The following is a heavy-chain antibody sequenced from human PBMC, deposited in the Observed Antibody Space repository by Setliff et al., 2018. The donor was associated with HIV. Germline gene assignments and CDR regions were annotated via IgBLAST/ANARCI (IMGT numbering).Heavy chain of an antibody. D-gene: IGHD6-19*01. Sequence: PSETLSLTCTVSGGSISSGSYYWSWIRQPAGKGLEWIGRIYTSGSTNYNPSLKSRVTISVDTSKNQFYLKLSSVTAADTAVYYCARESGGWSTNFDYWGQGTLVTVSS. V-gene: IGHV4-61*02. CDR1: GGSISSGSYY. J-gene: IGHJ4*02. CDR2: IYTSGST. CDR3: ARESGGWSTNFDY.